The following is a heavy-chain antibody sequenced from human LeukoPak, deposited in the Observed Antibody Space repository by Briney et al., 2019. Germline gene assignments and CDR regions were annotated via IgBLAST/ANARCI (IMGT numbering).Heavy chain of an antibody. Sequence: GSLRLSCAASGFTFSSYAMSWARQAPGKGLEWVSAISGSGGSTYYADSVKGRFTISRDNSKNTLYLQMNSLRAEDTAVYYCAKVAVGEYCSSTSCKGYYFDYWGQGTLVTVSS. CDR2: ISGSGGST. J-gene: IGHJ4*02. CDR1: GFTFSSYA. V-gene: IGHV3-23*01. CDR3: AKVAVGEYCSSTSCKGYYFDY. D-gene: IGHD2-2*01.